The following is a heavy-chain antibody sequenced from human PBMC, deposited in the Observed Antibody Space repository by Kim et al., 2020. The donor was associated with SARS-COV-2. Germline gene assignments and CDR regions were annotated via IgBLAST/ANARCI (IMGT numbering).Heavy chain of an antibody. J-gene: IGHJ6*02. V-gene: IGHV3-30*18. Sequence: GGSLRLSCAASGFTFSSYGMHWVRQAPGKGLEWVAVISYDGSNKYYADSVKGRFTISRDNSKNTLYLQMNSLRAEDTAVYYCAKAYDCTNGVCSYGMDVWGQGTTVTVSS. CDR3: AKAYDCTNGVCSYGMDV. CDR2: ISYDGSNK. CDR1: GFTFSSYG. D-gene: IGHD2-8*01.